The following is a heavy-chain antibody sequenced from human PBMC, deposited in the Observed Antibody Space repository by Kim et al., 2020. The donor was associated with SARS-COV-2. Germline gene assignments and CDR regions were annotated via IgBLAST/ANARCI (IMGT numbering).Heavy chain of an antibody. Sequence: SETLSLTCTISGGSMTVYYWNWIRQAPGKGLEWIGCINDIGNTKYNPSLKSRVVVTADASKSQFSLGLISVTSADTAVYYCARDRWAGSSFDAFDIWGLG. D-gene: IGHD6-19*01. CDR2: INDIGNT. J-gene: IGHJ3*02. CDR1: GGSMTVYY. CDR3: ARDRWAGSSFDAFDI. V-gene: IGHV4-59*12.